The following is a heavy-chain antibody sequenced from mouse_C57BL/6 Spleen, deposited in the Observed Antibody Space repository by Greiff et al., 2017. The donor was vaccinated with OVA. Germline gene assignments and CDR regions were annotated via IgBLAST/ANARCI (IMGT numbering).Heavy chain of an antibody. Sequence: EVQLVESGGGLVKPGGSLKLSCAASGFTFSDYGMHWVRQAPEKGLEWVAYISSGSSTIYYADTVKGRFTISRDNAKNTLFLQMTSLRSEDTAMYYCARQGVVAPYWYFDVWGTGTTVTVSS. D-gene: IGHD1-1*01. V-gene: IGHV5-17*01. CDR2: ISSGSSTI. CDR3: ARQGVVAPYWYFDV. J-gene: IGHJ1*03. CDR1: GFTFSDYG.